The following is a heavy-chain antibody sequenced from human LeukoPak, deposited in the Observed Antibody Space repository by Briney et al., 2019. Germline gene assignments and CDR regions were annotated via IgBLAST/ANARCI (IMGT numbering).Heavy chain of an antibody. CDR3: ARLPTNDYYYDSSGDGDY. J-gene: IGHJ4*02. CDR2: INPNSGGT. D-gene: IGHD3-22*01. CDR1: GYTFTGYY. Sequence: ASVKVSCKTSGYTFTGYYMHWVRQAPGQGLEWMGWINPNSGGTNYAQKFQGRVTMTRDTSISTAYMELSRLRSDDTAVYYCARLPTNDYYYDSSGDGDYWGQGTLVTVSS. V-gene: IGHV1-2*02.